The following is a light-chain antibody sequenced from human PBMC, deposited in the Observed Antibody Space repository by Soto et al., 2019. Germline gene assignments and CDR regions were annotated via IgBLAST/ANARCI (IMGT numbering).Light chain of an antibody. J-gene: IGLJ1*01. CDR2: SNN. V-gene: IGLV1-44*01. CDR1: RSNIGGNT. CDR3: AAWDDSLNGLYV. Sequence: QPVLTQPPSASGTPGQRVTISCSGSRSNIGGNTVNWYQQLPGTAPKLLIYSNNQRPSGVPDRFSGSKSGTSASLAISGLQSEDEADYYCAAWDDSLNGLYVFGTGTKVTVL.